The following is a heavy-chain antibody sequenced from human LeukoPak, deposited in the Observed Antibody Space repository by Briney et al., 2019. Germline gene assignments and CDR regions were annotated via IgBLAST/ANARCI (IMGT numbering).Heavy chain of an antibody. CDR2: IYYSGST. V-gene: IGHV4-59*01. D-gene: IGHD1-7*01. CDR1: GGSISSYY. CDR3: AREPGTTAGFDY. Sequence: PSETLSLTCTVSGGSISSYYWSWIRQPPGKGLEWIGYIYYSGSTNYNPSLKSRVTISVDTSKNQFSLRLSSVTAADTAVYYCAREPGTTAGFDYWGQGTLVTVSS. J-gene: IGHJ4*02.